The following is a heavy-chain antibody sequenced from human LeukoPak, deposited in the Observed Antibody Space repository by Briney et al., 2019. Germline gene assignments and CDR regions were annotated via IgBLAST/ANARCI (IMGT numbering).Heavy chain of an antibody. V-gene: IGHV3-48*01. CDR2: ISSSGSTI. CDR1: GVTGRSDN. Sequence: GWSRIRSWGASGVTGRSDNMNWGRQAPGKGLQWVSYISSSGSTIYYADSVKGRFTISRDNAKNSLYLQMNSLRAEDTAVYYCARDWGFDYWGQGTLVTVSS. J-gene: IGHJ4*02. D-gene: IGHD3-16*01. CDR3: ARDWGFDY.